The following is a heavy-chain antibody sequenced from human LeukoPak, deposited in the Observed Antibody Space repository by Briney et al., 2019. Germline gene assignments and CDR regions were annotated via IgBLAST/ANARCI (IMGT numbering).Heavy chain of an antibody. CDR2: ISGSGGST. Sequence: GGSLRLSCAVSGFTFSSYAMSWVRQAPGKGLEWVSAISGSGGSTYYADSVKGRFTISRDNSKNTLYLQMNSLRAEDTAVYYCAKDKALFDFFDYWGQGTLVTVSS. D-gene: IGHD2-21*01. CDR3: AKDKALFDFFDY. CDR1: GFTFSSYA. J-gene: IGHJ4*02. V-gene: IGHV3-23*01.